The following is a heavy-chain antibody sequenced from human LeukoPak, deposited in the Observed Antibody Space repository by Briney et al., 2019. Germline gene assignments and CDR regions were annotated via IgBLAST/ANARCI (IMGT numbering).Heavy chain of an antibody. J-gene: IGHJ4*02. CDR1: GYTFTTYY. CDR2: INPSAGRT. D-gene: IGHD3-22*01. CDR3: AREGDYYDRSLGEF. Sequence: ASVKVSCKASGYTFTTYYIHWVRQAPGQGLEWMGIINPSAGRTDCAQNFQGRVTLTRDTSTSTVYMELSGLRSEGTAVYYCAREGDYYDRSLGEFWGQGTLVTVSS. V-gene: IGHV1-46*01.